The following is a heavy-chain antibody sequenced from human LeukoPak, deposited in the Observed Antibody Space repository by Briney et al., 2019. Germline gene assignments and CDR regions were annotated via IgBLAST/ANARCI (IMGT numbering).Heavy chain of an antibody. J-gene: IGHJ3*02. CDR2: INRDGTDT. V-gene: IGHV3-74*03. D-gene: IGHD2-15*01. CDR3: ARLGGLDFGFAFDM. CDR1: GFDLSSHW. Sequence: GGSLRLSCAASGFDLSSHWMHWVRQAPGKGLVWVSRINRDGTDTTYEESMKGRFTISRDNAKNILYLQMNSLRAEDTAVYCCARLGGLDFGFAFDMWGQGTMVTVS.